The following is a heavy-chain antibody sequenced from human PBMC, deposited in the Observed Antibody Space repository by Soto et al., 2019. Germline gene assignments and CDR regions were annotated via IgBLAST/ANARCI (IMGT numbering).Heavy chain of an antibody. J-gene: IGHJ5*02. V-gene: IGHV1-46*01. CDR3: ARDNSQNYVTPAASSWFHP. CDR1: GFSFSDYF. CDR2: INPSGDSR. Sequence: QAQLVQSGAEVKKPGASVKVSCKASGFSFSDYFMHWVRQAPGQGLEWMGIINPSGDSRNYAQKFQGRVTITRDTSTSTVYMDLSSLRYEDTAVYYWARDNSQNYVTPAASSWFHPWGQGTPVTVSS. D-gene: IGHD2-15*01.